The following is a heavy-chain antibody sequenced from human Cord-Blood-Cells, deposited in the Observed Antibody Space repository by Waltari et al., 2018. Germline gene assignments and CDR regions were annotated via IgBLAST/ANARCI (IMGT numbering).Heavy chain of an antibody. Sequence: QVQLQESGPGLVKPSETLTLTCTVSGGSISSYYWSWIRQTAGTGLEWIGRIYTSGSTNYNPSLKSRVTMSVDTSKNQFSLKLSSVTAADTAVYYCARGLRYYGSGSYYNYYYYYMDVWGKGTTVTVSS. CDR3: ARGLRYYGSGSYYNYYYYYMDV. J-gene: IGHJ6*03. CDR1: GGSISSYY. CDR2: IYTSGST. D-gene: IGHD3-10*01. V-gene: IGHV4-4*07.